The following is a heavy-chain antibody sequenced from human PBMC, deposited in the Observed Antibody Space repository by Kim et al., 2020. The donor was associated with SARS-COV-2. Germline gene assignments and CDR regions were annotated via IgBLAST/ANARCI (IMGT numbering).Heavy chain of an antibody. CDR2: ST. J-gene: IGHJ4*02. D-gene: IGHD5-12*01. Sequence: STAYADSGKGRFTISRDNSKTTLYLQRNSLRGDDTAIYYCTKGGLRSGFDFRGQGTLVTVSS. CDR3: TKGGLRSGFDF. V-gene: IGHV3-23*01.